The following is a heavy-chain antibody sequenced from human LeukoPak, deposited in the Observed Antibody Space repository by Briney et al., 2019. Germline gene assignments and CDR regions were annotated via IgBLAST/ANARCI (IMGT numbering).Heavy chain of an antibody. D-gene: IGHD3-9*01. Sequence: ASVKVSCKTSGYNFTSYDINWVRQATGQGPEWMGWMNPSSGNTGYAQNFQGRLDLTRNIALTTAYMELSSLTSEDTATYYCVRAAQEGRDSLTGGQRGNWFDPWGQGTLVTVSS. J-gene: IGHJ5*02. CDR3: VRAAQEGRDSLTGGQRGNWFDP. CDR1: GYNFTSYD. V-gene: IGHV1-8*01. CDR2: MNPSSGNT.